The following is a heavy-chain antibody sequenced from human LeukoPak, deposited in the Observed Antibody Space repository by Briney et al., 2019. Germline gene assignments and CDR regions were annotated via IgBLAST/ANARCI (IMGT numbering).Heavy chain of an antibody. CDR3: ARNGWRKEYQLLSDDY. D-gene: IGHD2-2*01. CDR2: ISAYNGNT. V-gene: IGHV1-18*04. J-gene: IGHJ4*02. Sequence: ASVKVSCKASGYTFTSYGISWVRQAPGQGLEWMGWISAYNGNTSYAQKLQGRVTMTTDTSTSTAYMELRSLRSDDTAVYYCARNGWRKEYQLLSDDYWGQGTLVTVSS. CDR1: GYTFTSYG.